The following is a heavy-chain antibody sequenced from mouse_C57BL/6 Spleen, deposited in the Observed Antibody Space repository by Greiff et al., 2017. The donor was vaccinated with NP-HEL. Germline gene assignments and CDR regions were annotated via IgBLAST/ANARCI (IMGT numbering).Heavy chain of an antibody. J-gene: IGHJ3*01. CDR2: IYPGDGDT. D-gene: IGHD2-4*01. Sequence: VQLQQSGPELVKPGASVKISCKASGYAFSSSWMNWVKQRPGTGLEWIGRIYPGDGDTNYNGKFKGKATLTADKSSSTAYMQLSSLTSEDSAVYFCARSDDYAWFAYWGQGTLVTVSA. V-gene: IGHV1-82*01. CDR3: ARSDDYAWFAY. CDR1: GYAFSSSW.